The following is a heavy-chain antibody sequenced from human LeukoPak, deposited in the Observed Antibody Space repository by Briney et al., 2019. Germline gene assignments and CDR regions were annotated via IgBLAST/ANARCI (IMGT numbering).Heavy chain of an antibody. Sequence: PGGSLRLSCAASGFTFSSYSMNWVRQAPGKGLEWVSYISSSSSTIYYADSVKGRFTISRDNAKNSLYLQMNSLRAEDTAVYYCARMYGRRAMDYYYGMDVWGQGTTVTVSS. CDR2: ISSSSSTI. CDR3: ARMYGRRAMDYYYGMDV. V-gene: IGHV3-48*04. CDR1: GFTFSSYS. D-gene: IGHD5-18*01. J-gene: IGHJ6*02.